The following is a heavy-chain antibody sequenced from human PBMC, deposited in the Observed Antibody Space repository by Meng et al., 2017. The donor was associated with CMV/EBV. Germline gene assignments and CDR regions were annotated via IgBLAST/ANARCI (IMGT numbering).Heavy chain of an antibody. D-gene: IGHD3-22*01. J-gene: IGHJ6*02. Sequence: GGSLRLSCAASGFTFSSYEMNWVRQAPGKGLEWVSYSDGATTIYYADSVKGRFTISRDNAKNSLYLQMNSLRAEDTAVYYCARKGSGYYDYYYAMDVWGQGTTVTVSS. V-gene: IGHV3-48*03. CDR2: SDGATTI. CDR3: ARKGSGYYDYYYAMDV. CDR1: GFTFSSYE.